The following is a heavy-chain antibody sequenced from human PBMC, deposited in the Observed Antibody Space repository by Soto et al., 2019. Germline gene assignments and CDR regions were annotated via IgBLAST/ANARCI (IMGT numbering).Heavy chain of an antibody. D-gene: IGHD3-22*01. J-gene: IGHJ6*02. CDR1: GFLFSSYA. Sequence: PGGSLRLSCEASGFLFSSYAMNWVRQAPGKGLEWVSLISWDGGSTYYADSVKGRFTISRDNSKNSLYLQMNSLRTEDTALYYCAKDILPYDSSGSRPYYYGMDVWGQGTTVTVSS. CDR2: ISWDGGST. V-gene: IGHV3-43*02. CDR3: AKDILPYDSSGSRPYYYGMDV.